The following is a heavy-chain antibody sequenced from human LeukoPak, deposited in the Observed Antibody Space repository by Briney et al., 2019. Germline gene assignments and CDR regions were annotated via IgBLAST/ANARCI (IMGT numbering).Heavy chain of an antibody. D-gene: IGHD3-10*01. CDR1: GFSFSSYW. CDR2: ISSSSSYI. Sequence: GGSLRLSCAASGFSFSSYWMSWVRQAPGKGLEWVSSISSSSSYIYYADSVKGRFTISRDNVKNSLYLQMNSLRAEDTAVYYCARDGNFGYDAFDTWGQGTMVTVSS. CDR3: ARDGNFGYDAFDT. J-gene: IGHJ3*02. V-gene: IGHV3-21*01.